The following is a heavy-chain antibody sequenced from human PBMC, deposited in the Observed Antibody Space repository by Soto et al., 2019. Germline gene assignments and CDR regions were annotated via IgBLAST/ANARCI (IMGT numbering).Heavy chain of an antibody. CDR2: INPNGGNT. CDR1: GYTFTSYG. J-gene: IGHJ4*02. CDR3: ARDLAAADY. V-gene: IGHV1-18*01. D-gene: IGHD6-13*01. Sequence: ASVKVSCKASGYTFTSYGISWVRQAPGQGLEWMRIINPNGGNTNYAQKLQGRVTMATDTSTSTVYMDLSSLRSDDTAVYYCARDLAAADYWGQGTLVTVSS.